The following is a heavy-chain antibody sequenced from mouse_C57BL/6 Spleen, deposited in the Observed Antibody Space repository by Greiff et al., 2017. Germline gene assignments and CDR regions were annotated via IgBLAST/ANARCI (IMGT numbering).Heavy chain of an antibody. J-gene: IGHJ3*01. V-gene: IGHV1-62-2*01. CDR1: GYTFTEYT. CDR2: FYPGSGSI. CDR3: ARHEDRIYDGYDPFAY. Sequence: QVQLQQSGAELVKPGASVKLSCKASGYTFTEYTIHWVKQRSGQGLEWIGWFYPGSGSIKYNEKFKDKATLTADKSSSTVYMALSRLTAEDSAVYYYARHEDRIYDGYDPFAYWGQGTLVTVSA. D-gene: IGHD2-3*01.